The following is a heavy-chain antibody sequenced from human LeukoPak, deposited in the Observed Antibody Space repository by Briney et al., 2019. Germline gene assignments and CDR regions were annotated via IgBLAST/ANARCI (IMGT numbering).Heavy chain of an antibody. D-gene: IGHD1-26*01. V-gene: IGHV4-61*02. Sequence: SQTLSLTCTVSGGSISSGSYYWSWIRRPAGKGLEWIGRIYTSGSTNYNPSLKSRVTISVDTSKNQFSLKLSSVTAADTAVYYCARGHSGSYYYYFDYWGQGTLVTVSS. CDR3: ARGHSGSYYYYFDY. CDR1: GGSISSGSYY. J-gene: IGHJ4*02. CDR2: IYTSGST.